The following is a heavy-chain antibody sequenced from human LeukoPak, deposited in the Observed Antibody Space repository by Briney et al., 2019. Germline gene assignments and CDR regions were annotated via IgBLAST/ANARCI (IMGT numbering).Heavy chain of an antibody. D-gene: IGHD4-17*01. V-gene: IGHV3-53*01. CDR1: GVTVSSNY. Sequence: GGSLRLSCAASGVTVSSNYMSWVRQAPGKGLEWVSVIYSGGSTYYADSVKGRFTISRDNSKNTLYLQMNSLRAEDTAVYYCARDRGYGDAPLGYWGQGTLVTVSS. CDR2: IYSGGST. J-gene: IGHJ4*02. CDR3: ARDRGYGDAPLGY.